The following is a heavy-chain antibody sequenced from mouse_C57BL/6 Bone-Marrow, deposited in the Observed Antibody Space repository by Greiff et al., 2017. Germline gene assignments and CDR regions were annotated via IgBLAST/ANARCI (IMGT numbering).Heavy chain of an antibody. V-gene: IGHV1-55*01. CDR1: GYTFTSYW. Sequence: VKLQQPGAELVKPGASVKMSCKASGYTFTSYWITWVKQRPGQGLEWIGDIYPGSGSTNYNEKFKSKATLTVDTSSSTAYMQRSSLTFEDSAVYYGARGPDGYLYYYAMDYWGQGTSVTVSS. CDR2: IYPGSGST. J-gene: IGHJ4*01. CDR3: ARGPDGYLYYYAMDY. D-gene: IGHD2-3*01.